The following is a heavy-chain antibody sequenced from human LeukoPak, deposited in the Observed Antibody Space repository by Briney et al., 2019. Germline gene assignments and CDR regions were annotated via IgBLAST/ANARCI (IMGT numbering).Heavy chain of an antibody. Sequence: SETLSLTCTVSGASISSYYWSWIRQPPGKGLEWIGYIYYSGSTNYNPSLKSRVTISVDTSENQFSLKLSSVTAADTAVYYCAGSHYYGSGSPLDAFDIWGQGTMVTVSS. V-gene: IGHV4-59*01. CDR3: AGSHYYGSGSPLDAFDI. D-gene: IGHD3-10*01. CDR2: IYYSGST. CDR1: GASISSYY. J-gene: IGHJ3*02.